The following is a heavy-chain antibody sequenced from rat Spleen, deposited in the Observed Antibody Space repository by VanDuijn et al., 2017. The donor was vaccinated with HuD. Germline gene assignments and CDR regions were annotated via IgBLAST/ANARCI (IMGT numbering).Heavy chain of an antibody. CDR1: GYSITSSYR. D-gene: IGHD1-12*02. J-gene: IGHJ4*01. Sequence: EVQLQESGPGLVKPSQSLSLTCSVTGYSITSSYRWNWIRKFPGNKLEWMGYINSAGSTNYNPSLKSRISITRDTSKNQFFLQVNSVTTEDTATYYCARSGGHYDGTYYYYYVMDAWGQGASVTVSS. V-gene: IGHV3-3*01. CDR2: INSAGST. CDR3: ARSGGHYDGTYYYYYVMDA.